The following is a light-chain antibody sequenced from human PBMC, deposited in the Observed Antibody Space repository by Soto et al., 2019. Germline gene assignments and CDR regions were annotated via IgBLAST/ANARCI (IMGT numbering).Light chain of an antibody. CDR2: GAS. CDR1: QSVSSSY. V-gene: IGKV3-20*01. CDR3: QQYGSSHLWT. Sequence: EIVLTQSPGTLSLSPGERATLSCRASQSVSSSYLAWYQHTPGQAPRLLIYGASSRATGIPDRFSGSGSGTDFPRTISRLEPEDFAVYYCQQYGSSHLWTFGQGTKVEI. J-gene: IGKJ1*01.